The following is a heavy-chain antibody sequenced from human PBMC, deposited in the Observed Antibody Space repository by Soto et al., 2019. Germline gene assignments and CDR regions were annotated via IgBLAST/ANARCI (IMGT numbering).Heavy chain of an antibody. CDR1: GFTFSSYS. J-gene: IGHJ6*03. D-gene: IGHD3-10*01. Sequence: GGSLRLSCAASGFTFSSYSMNWVRQAPGKGLEWVSSISSSSSYIYYADSVKGRFTISRDNAKNSLYLQMNSLRAEDTAVYYCARDPGSYYYPPDYYYYMDVWGKGTTVTVSS. CDR2: ISSSSSYI. CDR3: ARDPGSYYYPPDYYYYMDV. V-gene: IGHV3-21*01.